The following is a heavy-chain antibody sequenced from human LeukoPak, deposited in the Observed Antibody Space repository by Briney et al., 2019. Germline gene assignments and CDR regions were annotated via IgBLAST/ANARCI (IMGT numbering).Heavy chain of an antibody. D-gene: IGHD5-18*01. J-gene: IGHJ6*02. Sequence: SETLSLTCAVYGGSFSGYFWSWIRQPPGKGLEWIGEINHSESTNYNPFLKSRVTISVDTSKNQFSLKLNSVTAADTAVYYCARGPSIQLWSDPYYYYGMDVWGQGTTVTVSS. V-gene: IGHV4-34*01. CDR3: ARGPSIQLWSDPYYYYGMDV. CDR1: GGSFSGYF. CDR2: INHSEST.